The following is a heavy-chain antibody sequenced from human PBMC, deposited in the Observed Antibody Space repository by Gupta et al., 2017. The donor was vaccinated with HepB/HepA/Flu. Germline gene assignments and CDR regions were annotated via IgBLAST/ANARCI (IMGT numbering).Heavy chain of an antibody. CDR1: GGTFSSYA. J-gene: IGHJ4*02. CDR3: ARGTILDGGVPAAMPFNY. D-gene: IGHD2-2*01. V-gene: IGHV1-69*06. CDR2: IIPIFGTA. Sequence: QVQLVQSGAEVKKPGSSVKVSCKASGGTFSSYAISWVRQAPGQGLEWMGGIIPIFGTANYAKKFQGRVTITADKSTSTAYMELSSLRSEETAVYYCARGTILDGGVPAAMPFNYWGQGTLVTVSS.